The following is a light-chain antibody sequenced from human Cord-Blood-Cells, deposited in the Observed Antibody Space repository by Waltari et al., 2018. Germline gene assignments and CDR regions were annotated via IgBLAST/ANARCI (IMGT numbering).Light chain of an antibody. CDR2: RNN. J-gene: IGLJ3*02. Sequence: QSVLTQPPSASGTPGQRVTISCSGRSSNIGSNYVYWYQQLPGTAPKLLIYRNNQRPSGVPARVSGSNSCTSASLAISGLRSEDEADYYCAAWDDGLSGRVFGGGTKLTVL. V-gene: IGLV1-47*01. CDR1: SSNIGSNY. CDR3: AAWDDGLSGRV.